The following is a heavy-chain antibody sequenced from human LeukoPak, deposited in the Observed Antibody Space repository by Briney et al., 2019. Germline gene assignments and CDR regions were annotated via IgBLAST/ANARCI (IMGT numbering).Heavy chain of an antibody. Sequence: GGSLRLSCAASGFTFSSYSMNWVRQAPGKGLEWVSSISSSSSYIYYADSVKGRFTISRDNAMNSLYLQMNSLRAEDTAVYYCATPDYGGNRDDAFDIWGQGTMVTVSS. CDR1: GFTFSSYS. CDR2: ISSSSSYI. V-gene: IGHV3-21*04. D-gene: IGHD4-23*01. CDR3: ATPDYGGNRDDAFDI. J-gene: IGHJ3*02.